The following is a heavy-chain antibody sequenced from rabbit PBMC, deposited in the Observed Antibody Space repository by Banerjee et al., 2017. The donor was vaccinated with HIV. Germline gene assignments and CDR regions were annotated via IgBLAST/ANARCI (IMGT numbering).Heavy chain of an antibody. Sequence: QEQLVESGGGLVQPEGSLTLTCKASGFDFSGNAMCRVRQAPGKGLEWIACIYSGSSGRAYYASWAKGRFTISKTSSTTVTLQMTSLTAADTATYFCARGLTLVDLWGPGTLVTVS. CDR3: ARGLTLVDL. CDR1: GFDFSGNA. D-gene: IGHD6-1*01. J-gene: IGHJ4*01. V-gene: IGHV1S45*01. CDR2: IYSGSSGRA.